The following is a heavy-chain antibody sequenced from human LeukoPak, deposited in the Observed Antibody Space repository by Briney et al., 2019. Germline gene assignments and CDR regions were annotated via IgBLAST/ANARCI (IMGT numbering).Heavy chain of an antibody. V-gene: IGHV4-59*01. Sequence: SETLSLTCTVSGGSINSFYWSWIRQPPGGGLEWIGYIYYSGSTNYNPSLKSRVTISVDTSKNQFSLKLSSVTAADTAVYYCARGRDILTGYYPSYMDVWGKGTTVTVSS. J-gene: IGHJ6*03. D-gene: IGHD3-9*01. CDR1: GGSINSFY. CDR3: ARGRDILTGYYPSYMDV. CDR2: IYYSGST.